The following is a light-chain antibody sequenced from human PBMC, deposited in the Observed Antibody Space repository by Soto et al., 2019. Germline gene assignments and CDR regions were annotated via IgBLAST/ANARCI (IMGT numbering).Light chain of an antibody. V-gene: IGKV3-11*02. CDR1: ETVGSN. Sequence: VLTQSPDTLSLSPGERATLSCRATETVGSNLAWFQQKPGQTPRLLIYDASTRVTGIPARFRGSGYGRDFTLTISSLEPEDFAVYYCQQRSVWPPHNFGGGTKVEIK. J-gene: IGKJ4*01. CDR2: DAS. CDR3: QQRSVWPPHN.